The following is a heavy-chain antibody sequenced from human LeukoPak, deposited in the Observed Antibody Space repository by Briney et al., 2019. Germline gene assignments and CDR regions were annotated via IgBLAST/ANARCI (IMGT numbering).Heavy chain of an antibody. V-gene: IGHV3-53*01. CDR2: IYSGGST. CDR3: ARAGDNGGSAPFDY. J-gene: IGHJ4*02. CDR1: GLTVSSSY. D-gene: IGHD4-23*01. Sequence: PGGSLRLSCAASGLTVSSSYVSWVRQAPGKGLEWVSVIYSGGSTYYADSVKGRFTISRDNSKNTLYLQMDSLRAGDTAVYYCARAGDNGGSAPFDYCGQGTLVTVSS.